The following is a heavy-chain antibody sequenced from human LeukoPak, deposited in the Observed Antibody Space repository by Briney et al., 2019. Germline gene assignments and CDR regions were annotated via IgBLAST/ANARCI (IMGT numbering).Heavy chain of an antibody. CDR2: IYYSGST. CDR3: ASLVVVTAANWFDP. V-gene: IGHV4-31*03. Sequence: PSQTLSLTCTVSGGSISSGGYYWSWIRQHPGKGLEWIGYIYYSGSTYYNPSLKSRVTISVDTSKNQFSLKLSPVTAADTAVYYCASLVVVTAANWFDPWGQGTLVTVSS. CDR1: GGSISSGGYY. D-gene: IGHD2-21*02. J-gene: IGHJ5*02.